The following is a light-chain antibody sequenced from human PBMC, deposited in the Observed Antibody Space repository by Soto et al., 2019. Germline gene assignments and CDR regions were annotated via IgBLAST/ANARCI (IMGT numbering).Light chain of an antibody. CDR1: SSDVGGYNY. CDR3: SPYAGSNTSI. CDR2: EVS. V-gene: IGLV2-8*01. Sequence: QSALTQPPSASGSPGQSVTISCTGTSSDVGGYNYVSWYQQYPGKAPKLMIYEVSKGPSGVPDRFSGSKSGNTASLTVSGLQAEDEADYYCSPYAGSNTSIFGGGTKLTVL. J-gene: IGLJ2*01.